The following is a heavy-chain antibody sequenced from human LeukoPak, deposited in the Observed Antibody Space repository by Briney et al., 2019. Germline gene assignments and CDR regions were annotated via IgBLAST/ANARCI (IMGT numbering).Heavy chain of an antibody. Sequence: ASVNVSCKASGGTFSIYANSWVRQAPGQGLEWMGRIIPNLGIANYAQKFQGRVTITADKSTKTAYMELHSPRSGDTAVYYCARAGYQLLDYWGQGTLVTVSS. CDR3: ARAGYQLLDY. J-gene: IGHJ4*02. CDR2: IIPNLGIA. V-gene: IGHV1-69*04. D-gene: IGHD2-2*01. CDR1: GGTFSIYA.